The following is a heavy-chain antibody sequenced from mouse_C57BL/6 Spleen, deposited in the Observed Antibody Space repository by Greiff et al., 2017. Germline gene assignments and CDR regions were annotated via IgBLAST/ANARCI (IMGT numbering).Heavy chain of an antibody. V-gene: IGHV5-9*01. D-gene: IGHD1-1*01. CDR1: GFTFSSYT. J-gene: IGHJ1*03. Sequence: DVKLVESGGGLVKPGGSLKLSCAASGFTFSSYTMSWVRQTPEKRLEWVATISGGGGNTYYPDSVKGRFTISRDNAKNTLYLPMSSLRSEDTALYYCARLYGSSPWYFDVWGTGTTVTVSS. CDR2: ISGGGGNT. CDR3: ARLYGSSPWYFDV.